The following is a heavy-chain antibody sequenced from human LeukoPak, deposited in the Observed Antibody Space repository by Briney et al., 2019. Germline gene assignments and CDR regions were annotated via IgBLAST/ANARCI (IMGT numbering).Heavy chain of an antibody. V-gene: IGHV1-2*02. CDR1: GYTFTSYY. CDR2: INPNSGVT. Sequence: ASVTVSFTSSGYTFTSYYMHWVRRAPGQGLGWMGWINPNSGVTNYAQQFQGRVTMTRDTSISTAYMELSRLRSDDTAVYYCASLGDSSGFYYVASWGQGTLVTVSS. D-gene: IGHD3-22*01. CDR3: ASLGDSSGFYYVAS. J-gene: IGHJ4*02.